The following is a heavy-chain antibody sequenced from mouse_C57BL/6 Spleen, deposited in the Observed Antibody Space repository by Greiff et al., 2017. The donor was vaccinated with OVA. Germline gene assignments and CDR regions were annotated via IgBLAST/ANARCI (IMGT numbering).Heavy chain of an antibody. CDR1: GYAFSSSW. Sequence: QVQLQQSGPELVKPGASVKISCKASGYAFSSSWMNWVKQRPGQGLEWIGRIYPGDGDTNYNGKFTGKATLTADKSSSTAYMQLSSLTSDDSAVYFCARSQARYYYAMDYWGQGTSVTVSS. V-gene: IGHV1-82*01. J-gene: IGHJ4*01. D-gene: IGHD1-1*01. CDR2: IYPGDGDT. CDR3: ARSQARYYYAMDY.